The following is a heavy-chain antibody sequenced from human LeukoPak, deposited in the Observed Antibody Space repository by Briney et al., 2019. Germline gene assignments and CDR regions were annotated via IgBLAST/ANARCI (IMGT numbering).Heavy chain of an antibody. D-gene: IGHD2-8*01. V-gene: IGHV1-18*01. CDR3: ARDCSNGVCYPRDF. CDR1: GYTLSEYG. Sequence: ASVRVSCKSSGYTLSEYGISWLRQAPGQGLEWVGWITTYNGDKKCSEKFQGRVTMNTDTSTGTYYMEIRSLRSDNTAIYYCARDCSNGVCYPRDFWGPGTRVTVST. J-gene: IGHJ4*02. CDR2: ITTYNGDK.